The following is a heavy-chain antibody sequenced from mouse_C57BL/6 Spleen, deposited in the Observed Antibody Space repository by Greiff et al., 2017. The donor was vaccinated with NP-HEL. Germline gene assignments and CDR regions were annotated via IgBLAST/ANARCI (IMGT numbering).Heavy chain of an antibody. J-gene: IGHJ4*01. CDR2: IYPGDGDT. Sequence: QVQLQQSGPELVKPGASVKISCKASGYAFSSSWMNWVKQRPGKGLEWIGRIYPGDGDTNYNGKFKGKATLTADKSSSTAYMQLSSLTSEDSAVYCCARYGYEAMDYWGQGTSVTVSS. CDR1: GYAFSSSW. CDR3: ARYGYEAMDY. D-gene: IGHD1-1*02. V-gene: IGHV1-82*01.